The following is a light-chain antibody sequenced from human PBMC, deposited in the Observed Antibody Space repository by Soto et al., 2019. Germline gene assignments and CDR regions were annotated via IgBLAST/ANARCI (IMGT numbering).Light chain of an antibody. J-gene: IGKJ1*01. CDR3: PQYGSSPRT. V-gene: IGKV3-20*01. CDR2: GAS. CDR1: QSVSSNY. Sequence: EIVLTQSPGILSLSPGERATLSCRASQSVSSNYLAWYQQKPGQAPRFLIYGASSRATGIPDRFSGSGSGTDFTLTITRLEPEDFAVYYCPQYGSSPRTFGQGTKV.